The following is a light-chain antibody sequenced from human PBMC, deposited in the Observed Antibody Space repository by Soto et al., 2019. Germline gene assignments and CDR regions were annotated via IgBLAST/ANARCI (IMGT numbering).Light chain of an antibody. CDR1: QSISSW. Sequence: SPSTLSASVGDRVTITCRASQSISSWLAWYQQKPGKAPKLLIYDASSLESGVPSRFSGSGSGTEFTLTISSLQPDDFATYYCQQYRTVGQGTKVDIK. V-gene: IGKV1-5*01. CDR3: QQYRT. J-gene: IGKJ1*01. CDR2: DAS.